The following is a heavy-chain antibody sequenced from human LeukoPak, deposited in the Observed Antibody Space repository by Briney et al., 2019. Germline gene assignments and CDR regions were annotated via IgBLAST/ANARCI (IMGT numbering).Heavy chain of an antibody. CDR2: IYYSGTT. V-gene: IGHV4-31*03. D-gene: IGHD6-13*01. CDR1: GGSISSGGYN. Sequence: PSETLSLTCTVSGGSISSGGYNWSWIRQHPGKGLEWIGYIYYSGTTYYNPSLKSRVTISEDTSKNQFSLKLSSVTAADTAVYYCARVEFAAAGTVRFDPWGQGTLVTVSS. CDR3: ARVEFAAAGTVRFDP. J-gene: IGHJ5*02.